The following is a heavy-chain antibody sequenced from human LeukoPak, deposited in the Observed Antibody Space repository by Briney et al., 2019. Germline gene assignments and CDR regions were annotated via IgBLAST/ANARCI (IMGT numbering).Heavy chain of an antibody. Sequence: GGSLRLSCSAFGFTFGDYAFHWVRQAPGKGLEWLAFIRYDGSDSYYADSVKGRFTISRDNAKNSLYLQMNSLRAEDTAVYYCARENGPRSGGHEDYWGQGTLVTVSS. CDR3: ARENGPRSGGHEDY. D-gene: IGHD2-15*01. CDR1: GFTFGDYA. J-gene: IGHJ4*02. CDR2: IRYDGSDS. V-gene: IGHV3-30*02.